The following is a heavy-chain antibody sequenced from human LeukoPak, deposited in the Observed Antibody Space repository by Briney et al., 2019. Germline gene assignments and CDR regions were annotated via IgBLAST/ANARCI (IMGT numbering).Heavy chain of an antibody. Sequence: GRSLRLSCAASGFTFSSYSMNWVRQAPGKGLEWVSYISSSSSTIYYADSVKGRFTISRDNAKNSLYLQMNSLRAEDTAVYYCARPLAHGGNLYPAYWGQGTLVTVSS. CDR1: GFTFSSYS. J-gene: IGHJ4*02. CDR3: ARPLAHGGNLYPAY. V-gene: IGHV3-48*01. CDR2: ISSSSSTI. D-gene: IGHD4-23*01.